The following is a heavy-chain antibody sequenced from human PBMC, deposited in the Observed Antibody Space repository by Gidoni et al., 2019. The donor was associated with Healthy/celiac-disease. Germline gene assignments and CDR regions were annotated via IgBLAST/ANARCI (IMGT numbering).Heavy chain of an antibody. V-gene: IGHV3-49*04. CDR3: TRVAGISGSAEYFQH. D-gene: IGHD6-13*01. CDR1: GFTCGEYA. Sequence: EGQLVESGGGLVQPGRSLRLSCTASGFTCGEYAMSWVRQAPGKGLEWVGFIRSKAYGGTTEYAASVKGRFTISRDDSKSIAYLQMNSLKTEDTAVYYCTRVAGISGSAEYFQHWGQGTLVTVSS. CDR2: IRSKAYGGTT. J-gene: IGHJ1*01.